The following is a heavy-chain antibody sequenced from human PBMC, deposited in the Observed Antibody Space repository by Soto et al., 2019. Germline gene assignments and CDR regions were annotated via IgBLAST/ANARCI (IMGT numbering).Heavy chain of an antibody. V-gene: IGHV3-30*04. CDR2: TSYDGSYK. D-gene: IGHD2-21*01. CDR3: ARDSLWYFDY. J-gene: IGHJ4*02. CDR1: GFTFSSYA. Sequence: GGSLRLSCAASGFTFSSYAMHWFRQAPGKGLEWVAVTSYDGSYKDYADSVKGRFTISRDNSKNTLYLQMNSLRTEDTAVYYCARDSLWYFDYWGQGSPVTVSS.